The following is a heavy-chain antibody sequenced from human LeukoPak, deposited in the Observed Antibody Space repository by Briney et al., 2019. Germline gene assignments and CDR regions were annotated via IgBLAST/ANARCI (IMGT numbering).Heavy chain of an antibody. CDR2: ISYDGSNK. V-gene: IGHV3-30-3*01. D-gene: IGHD3-22*01. CDR3: ARDAYYYDSSGYYYVIFSYFDY. Sequence: GGSLRLSCAASGFTFSHYVMHWVRQAPGKGLEWVAVISYDGSNKYYADSVKGRFTISRDNSKNTLYLQMNSLRAEDTAVYYCARDAYYYDSSGYYYVIFSYFDYWGQGTLVTVSS. J-gene: IGHJ4*02. CDR1: GFTFSHYV.